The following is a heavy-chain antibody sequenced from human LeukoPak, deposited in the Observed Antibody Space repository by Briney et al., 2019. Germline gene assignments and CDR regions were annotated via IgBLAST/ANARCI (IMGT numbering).Heavy chain of an antibody. CDR3: AKPDWGAKGSSVGYFDY. D-gene: IGHD7-27*01. J-gene: IGHJ4*02. CDR2: ISGSGGST. Sequence: PGGSLRLSCAASGFTFSSYAMSWVRQAPGKGLEWVSAISGSGGSTYYADSVKGRFTISRDNSKNTLYLQMNSLRAEDTAVYYCAKPDWGAKGSSVGYFDYWGQGTLVTVSS. V-gene: IGHV3-23*01. CDR1: GFTFSSYA.